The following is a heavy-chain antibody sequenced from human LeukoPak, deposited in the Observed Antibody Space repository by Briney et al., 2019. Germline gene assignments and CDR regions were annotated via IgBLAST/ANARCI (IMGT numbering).Heavy chain of an antibody. D-gene: IGHD3-22*01. CDR1: GGSISGHY. V-gene: IGHV4-4*07. J-gene: IGHJ4*02. CDR3: ARLGTYYYDSSGYPFDY. Sequence: KPSEILSLTSIVSGGSISGHYWGWIRQPARKGLEWIGRTYTSGSTNYNPSLKSRVTMSVDTSNNQFSLKLSSVTAADTAVYYCARLGTYYYDSSGYPFDYWGQGTLVTVSS. CDR2: TYTSGST.